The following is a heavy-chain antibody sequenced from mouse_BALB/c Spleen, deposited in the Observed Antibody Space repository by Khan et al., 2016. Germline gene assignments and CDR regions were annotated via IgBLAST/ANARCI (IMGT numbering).Heavy chain of an antibody. D-gene: IGHD3-1*01. J-gene: IGHJ3*01. Sequence: QIQLVQSGPELKKPGETVKISCKASGYTFTDYSIHWVKQAPGKGLKWMGWINTETGEPTYADEFKGRFAFSLETSASTAYLQINNLKNEDTATYFCAPGPAYWGQGTLVTVSA. CDR2: INTETGEP. CDR1: GYTFTDYS. CDR3: APGPAY. V-gene: IGHV9-2-1*01.